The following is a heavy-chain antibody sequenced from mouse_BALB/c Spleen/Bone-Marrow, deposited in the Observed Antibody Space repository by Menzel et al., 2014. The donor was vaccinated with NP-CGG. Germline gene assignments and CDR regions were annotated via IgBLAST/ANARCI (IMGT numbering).Heavy chain of an antibody. V-gene: IGHV2-9*02. D-gene: IGHD2-12*01. J-gene: IGHJ4*01. CDR1: GFSLTSYG. CDR3: ARVPAYYTYAMDY. Sequence: QVQLQQSGPGLVAPSQSLSITCTVSGFSLTSYGVHWVRQPPGKGLEWLGVIWAGGSTNYNSALMSRLSISKDNSESQVFLKMNSLQTDDTAMYYCARVPAYYTYAMDYWGQGTSVTVSS. CDR2: IWAGGST.